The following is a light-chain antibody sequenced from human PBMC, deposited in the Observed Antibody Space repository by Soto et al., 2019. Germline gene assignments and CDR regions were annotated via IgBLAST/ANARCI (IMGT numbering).Light chain of an antibody. V-gene: IGLV2-8*01. J-gene: IGLJ2*01. CDR2: EVT. CDR1: SSDVGGYNY. Sequence: QSVLTQPPSASGSPGQSVTISCTGTSSDVGGYNYVSWYQQHPGKAPKLMIYEVTKRPSGVPDRFSGSKSGNTASLTVSGLQAEDEADYYCSSYACSNNLFGGGTKVTVL. CDR3: SSYACSNNL.